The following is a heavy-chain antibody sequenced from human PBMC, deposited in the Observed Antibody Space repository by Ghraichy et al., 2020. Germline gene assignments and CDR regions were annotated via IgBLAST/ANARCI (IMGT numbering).Heavy chain of an antibody. D-gene: IGHD6-13*01. CDR2: ISSSTTYI. J-gene: IGHJ6*02. Sequence: GGSLRLSCAASGFSFSSYSVNWVRQAPGKGLEWVSSISSSTTYIYYADSVKGRFSISRDNAKNSLYLQMNSLRAEDTAVYYCARIGAGHSSSWNYYGMDVWGQGTTVTVSS. CDR1: GFSFSSYS. V-gene: IGHV3-21*01. CDR3: ARIGAGHSSSWNYYGMDV.